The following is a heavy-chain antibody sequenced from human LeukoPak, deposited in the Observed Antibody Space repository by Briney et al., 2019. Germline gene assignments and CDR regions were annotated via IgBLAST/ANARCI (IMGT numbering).Heavy chain of an antibody. Sequence: PSETLSLTCTVSGGSISSYYWSWIRQPPGKGLEWIGHIYYSGSTYYNPSLKSRVTISVDTSKNQFSLKLSSVTAADTAVYYCASSQKTGPYNWFDPWGQGTLVTVSS. CDR3: ASSQKTGPYNWFDP. D-gene: IGHD3-9*01. V-gene: IGHV4-59*04. CDR2: IYYSGST. J-gene: IGHJ5*02. CDR1: GGSISSYY.